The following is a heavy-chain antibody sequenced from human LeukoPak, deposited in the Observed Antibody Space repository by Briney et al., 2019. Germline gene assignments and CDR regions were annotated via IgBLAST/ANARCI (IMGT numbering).Heavy chain of an antibody. CDR3: AGGGYSSNY. CDR1: GFTFSNYG. D-gene: IGHD5-18*01. Sequence: GGSLRLFCAASGFTFSNYGMYWVRQAPGKGLEWVSSIRSSRSYIYYADSVKGRFNITRDNAKHSLYLHMNSLRAEDTGVYYCAGGGYSSNYWGQGTMVTVSS. CDR2: IRSSRSYI. V-gene: IGHV3-21*01. J-gene: IGHJ4*02.